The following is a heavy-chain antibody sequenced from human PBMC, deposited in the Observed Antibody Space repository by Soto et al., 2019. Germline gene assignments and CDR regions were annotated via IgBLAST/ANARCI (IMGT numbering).Heavy chain of an antibody. V-gene: IGHV4-39*01. CDR2: IYYSGIT. CDR1: GVSISNSSYY. J-gene: IGHJ4*02. Sequence: SETLSLTCTVSGVSISNSSYYWGWIRRPPGKGLKWIGTIYYSGITYYNPSLKSRVTISVDTSKNQFSLKLTSVTAADTAVYYCARHGSNWGQGTLVTVSS. CDR3: ARHGSN.